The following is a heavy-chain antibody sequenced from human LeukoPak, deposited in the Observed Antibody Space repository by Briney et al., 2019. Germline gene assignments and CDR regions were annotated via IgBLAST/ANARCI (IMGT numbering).Heavy chain of an antibody. J-gene: IGHJ4*02. CDR2: IIPIFGIA. V-gene: IGHV1-69*04. Sequence: ASVTVSCKASGGTFSSYAISWVRQAPGQGREWMGRIIPIFGIANYAQKFQGRVTITADKSTRTAHMELSSLRSEDTAVYYCARVSSDSSGYYPYYFDYWGQGTLVTVSS. CDR3: ARVSSDSSGYYPYYFDY. D-gene: IGHD3-22*01. CDR1: GGTFSSYA.